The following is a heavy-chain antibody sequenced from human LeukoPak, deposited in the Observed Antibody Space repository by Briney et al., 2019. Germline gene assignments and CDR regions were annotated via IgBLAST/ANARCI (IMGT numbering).Heavy chain of an antibody. J-gene: IGHJ4*02. CDR3: ARRLYYYDSTFDY. V-gene: IGHV4-59*01. D-gene: IGHD3-22*01. Sequence: PSETLSLTCTVSGGSISSYYWSWIRQPPGKGLEWIGYIYYSGSTNYNPSLKSRATTSVDTSKNQFSLKLSSVTAADTAVYYCARRLYYYDSTFDYWGQGTLVTVSS. CDR2: IYYSGST. CDR1: GGSISSYY.